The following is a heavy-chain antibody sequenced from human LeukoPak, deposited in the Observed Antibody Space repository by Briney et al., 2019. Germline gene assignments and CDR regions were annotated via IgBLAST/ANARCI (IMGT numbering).Heavy chain of an antibody. CDR2: INHSGST. CDR1: GGSISSSSYY. CDR3: ARPTYYDFWSGGFDY. J-gene: IGHJ4*02. V-gene: IGHV4-39*07. Sequence: SETLSLTCTVSGGSISSSSYYWGWIRQPPGKGLEWIGEINHSGSTNYNPSLKSRVTISVDTSKNQFSLKLSSVTAADTAAYYCARPTYYDFWSGGFDYWGQGTLVTVSS. D-gene: IGHD3-3*01.